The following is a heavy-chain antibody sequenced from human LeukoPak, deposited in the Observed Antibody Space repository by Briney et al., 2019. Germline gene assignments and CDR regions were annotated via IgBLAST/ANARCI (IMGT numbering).Heavy chain of an antibody. D-gene: IGHD4-23*01. V-gene: IGHV3-33*01. Sequence: QPGGSLRLSCAASGFTFSSYGVHWVRQAPGKGLEWVALIWSDDRNKYYADSVKGQFTISRDNSKNTLYLQMNSLRAEDTAVYYCARDYGGDAGLDSWGQGTLVTVSS. J-gene: IGHJ4*02. CDR2: IWSDDRNK. CDR1: GFTFSSYG. CDR3: ARDYGGDAGLDS.